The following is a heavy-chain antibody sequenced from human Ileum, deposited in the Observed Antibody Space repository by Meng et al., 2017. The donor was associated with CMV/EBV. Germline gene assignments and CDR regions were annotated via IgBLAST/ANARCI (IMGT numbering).Heavy chain of an antibody. CDR2: INPNSGGT. Sequence: QRQLVQAGAEGRRRGASVQVSCKASETSTVYYIHGVRQAPGQGLEWMGRINPNSGGTNYAQKFQGRVTMTKDTSISTAYMELSRLTSDDTAVYYCASRFSVAGPEQFDYWGQGTLVTVSS. CDR3: ASRFSVAGPEQFDY. CDR1: ETSTVYY. V-gene: IGHV1-2*06. D-gene: IGHD6-19*01. J-gene: IGHJ4*02.